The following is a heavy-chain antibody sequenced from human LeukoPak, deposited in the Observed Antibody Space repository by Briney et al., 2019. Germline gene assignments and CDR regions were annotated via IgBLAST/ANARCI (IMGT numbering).Heavy chain of an antibody. Sequence: SETLSLTCTVSGGSISSYYWGWIRQPAGKGLEWIGRIYTSGSTNYNPSLKSRVTMSVDTSKNQFSLKLSSVTAADTAVYYCAGVDSSGYYTFDYWGQGTLVTVSS. CDR2: IYTSGST. CDR3: AGVDSSGYYTFDY. D-gene: IGHD3-22*01. V-gene: IGHV4-4*07. J-gene: IGHJ4*02. CDR1: GGSISSYY.